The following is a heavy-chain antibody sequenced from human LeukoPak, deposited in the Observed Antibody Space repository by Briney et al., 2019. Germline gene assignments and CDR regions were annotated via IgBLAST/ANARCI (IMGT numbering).Heavy chain of an antibody. J-gene: IGHJ3*02. CDR3: ARVWFGELLYGDAFDI. D-gene: IGHD3-10*01. CDR1: GFTFSSYW. CDR2: IKQDGSEK. Sequence: GGSLRLSCAASGFTFSSYWMSWVRQAPGKGLEWVANIKQDGSEKYYVDSVKGRFTISRDNAKNSLYLQMNSLRAEDTAVYYCARVWFGELLYGDAFDIWGQGTMVTVSS. V-gene: IGHV3-7*01.